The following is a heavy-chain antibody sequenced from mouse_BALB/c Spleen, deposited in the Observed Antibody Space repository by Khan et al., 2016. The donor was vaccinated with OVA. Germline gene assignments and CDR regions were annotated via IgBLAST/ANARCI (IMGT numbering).Heavy chain of an antibody. CDR2: IDPENGDT. J-gene: IGHJ3*01. Sequence: EVELVESGAELVRSGASVKLSCTASGFNIKDYYMHWVKQRPEQGLEWIGWIDPENGDTEYAPKFQGKATITADTSSNTAYLQLSSLTSEDTTVYYCHVYYDYDGFAYWGQGTLVTVSA. CDR3: HVYYDYDGFAY. CDR1: GFNIKDYY. D-gene: IGHD2-4*01. V-gene: IGHV14-4*02.